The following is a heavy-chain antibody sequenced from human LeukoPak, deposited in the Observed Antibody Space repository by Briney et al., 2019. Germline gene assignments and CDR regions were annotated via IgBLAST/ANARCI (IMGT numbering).Heavy chain of an antibody. V-gene: IGHV4-31*03. CDR2: IYYSGST. CDR1: GGSISSGDYY. D-gene: IGHD6-6*01. Sequence: SQTLSLTCTVSGGSISSGDYYWSWIRQHPGKGLEWIGYIYYSGSTHYIPSLKSRVTISVDTSKNQFSLKLSSVTAADTAVYYCARDYLVDAFDIWGQGTMVTVSS. J-gene: IGHJ3*02. CDR3: ARDYLVDAFDI.